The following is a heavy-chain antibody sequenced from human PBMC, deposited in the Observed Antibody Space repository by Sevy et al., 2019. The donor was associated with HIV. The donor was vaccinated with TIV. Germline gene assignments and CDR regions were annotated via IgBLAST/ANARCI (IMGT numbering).Heavy chain of an antibody. J-gene: IGHJ4*02. CDR1: GDSFSSYF. CDR3: ARSNWVTATNGFSKSYYFDY. V-gene: IGHV4-4*07. D-gene: IGHD7-27*01. CDR2: INTGGST. Sequence: SETVSLTCTVSGDSFSSYFWAWIRQPAGKGLEWIGRINTGGSTNYNPSLKSRVTMSVDTSKSQFSLKVTSLTAADTAIYFCARSNWVTATNGFSKSYYFDYWGQGSLVTVSS.